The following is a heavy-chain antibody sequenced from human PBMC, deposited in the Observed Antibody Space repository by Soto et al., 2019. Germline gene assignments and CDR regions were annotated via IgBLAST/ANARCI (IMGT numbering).Heavy chain of an antibody. CDR2: ISGSGGST. J-gene: IGHJ4*02. D-gene: IGHD2-15*01. CDR1: GFTFSSYA. V-gene: IGHV3-23*01. Sequence: GGSLRLSCAASGFTFSSYAMSWVRQAPGKGLEWVSAISGSGGSTYYADSVKGRFTISRDNSKNTLYLQMNSLRAEDTAVYYCAKDRRDIVVVVAAPRYYFDYWGQGTLVTVSS. CDR3: AKDRRDIVVVVAAPRYYFDY.